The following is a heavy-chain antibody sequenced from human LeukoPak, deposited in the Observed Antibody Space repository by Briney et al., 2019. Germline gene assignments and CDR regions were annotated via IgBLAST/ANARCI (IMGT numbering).Heavy chain of an antibody. D-gene: IGHD3-3*01. CDR1: GGTFSSYA. CDR2: IIPIFGTA. CDR3: ARTIFGVVIPTENWFDP. J-gene: IGHJ5*02. Sequence: SVKVSCKASGGTFSSYAISWVRQAPGQGLEWMGGIIPIFGTANYAQKFQGRVTITTDESTSTAYMELSSLRSEDTAVYCCARTIFGVVIPTENWFDPWGQGTLVTVSS. V-gene: IGHV1-69*05.